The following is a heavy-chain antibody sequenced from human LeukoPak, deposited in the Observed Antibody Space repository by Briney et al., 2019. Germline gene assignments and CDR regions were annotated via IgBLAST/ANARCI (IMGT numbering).Heavy chain of an antibody. V-gene: IGHV4-39*01. CDR3: ARHAVAVAVFFYY. Sequence: SETLSLTCTVSGGSISSSSYYWGWIRQPPGKGLEWIGSIYYSGSTYYNPSLKSRVTISVDTSKNQFSLKLSSVTAADTAVYYCARHAVAVAVFFYYWGQGTLVTVSS. CDR2: IYYSGST. J-gene: IGHJ4*02. D-gene: IGHD6-19*01. CDR1: GGSISSSSYY.